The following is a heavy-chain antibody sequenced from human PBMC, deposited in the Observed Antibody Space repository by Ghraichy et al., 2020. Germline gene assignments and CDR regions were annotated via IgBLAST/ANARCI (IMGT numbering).Heavy chain of an antibody. Sequence: GRSLRLSCAASGFTFSIYALNWVRQAPGKGLEWVSTISGSGGSTFYADSVKGRFTVSRDNSKNTLYLQMNSLRADDTAVYYCAKDPVLAASPHAISFDYWGQGTLVTVSS. D-gene: IGHD2-15*01. J-gene: IGHJ4*02. V-gene: IGHV3-23*01. CDR3: AKDPVLAASPHAISFDY. CDR1: GFTFSIYA. CDR2: ISGSGGST.